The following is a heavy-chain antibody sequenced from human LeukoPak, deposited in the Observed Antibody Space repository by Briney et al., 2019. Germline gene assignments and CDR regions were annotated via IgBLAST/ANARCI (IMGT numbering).Heavy chain of an antibody. CDR3: ARELEGDYYYYYYMDV. J-gene: IGHJ6*03. CDR1: GGTFSSYA. CDR2: IIPIFGTA. Sequence: GASVKVSGKASGGTFSSYAISWVRQAPGQGLEWMGRIIPIFGTANYAQKFQGRVTITTDESTSTAYMELSSLRSEDTAVYYCARELEGDYYYYYYMDVWGKGTTVTVSS. D-gene: IGHD1-1*01. V-gene: IGHV1-69*05.